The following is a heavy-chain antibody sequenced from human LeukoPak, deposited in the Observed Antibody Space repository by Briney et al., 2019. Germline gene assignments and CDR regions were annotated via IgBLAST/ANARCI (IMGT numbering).Heavy chain of an antibody. CDR2: ISGSGGST. D-gene: IGHD3-16*01. Sequence: GGSLRLSCAASGFTFSSYVMSWVRQAPGKGLEWVSAISGSGGSTYYADSVKGRFTISRDNSKNTLYLQMNSLRAEDTAVYYCANPLSIYGGGYYFDYWGQGTLVTVSS. CDR3: ANPLSIYGGGYYFDY. J-gene: IGHJ4*02. V-gene: IGHV3-23*01. CDR1: GFTFSSYV.